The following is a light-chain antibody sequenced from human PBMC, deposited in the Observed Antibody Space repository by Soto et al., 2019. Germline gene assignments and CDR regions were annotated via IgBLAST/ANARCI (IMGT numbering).Light chain of an antibody. Sequence: DIQMTQSPSSVSASVGDRVTISCRASQDISNWLAWYQQKPGEAPKFLIYAASNLQSGVPSKFSVSGSGTDFTLTISSLQPEDFAVSYCQQARRFPITFGQGTRLEIK. CDR3: QQARRFPIT. V-gene: IGKV1-12*01. CDR1: QDISNW. J-gene: IGKJ5*01. CDR2: AAS.